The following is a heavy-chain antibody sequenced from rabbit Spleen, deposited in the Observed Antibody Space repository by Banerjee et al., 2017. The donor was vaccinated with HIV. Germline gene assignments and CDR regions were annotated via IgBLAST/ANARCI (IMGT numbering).Heavy chain of an antibody. J-gene: IGHJ4*01. Sequence: QSLEESGGDLVKPGASLTLTCTASGVSFSSNHYMCWVRQAPGKGPDWIACIYAGSSGNTYYASWAKGRFSMSRTSSTTVTLQMTSLTAADTATYFCARDLVAVIGWNFNLWGQGTLVTVS. CDR2: IYAGSSGNT. CDR1: GVSFSSNHY. D-gene: IGHD1-1*01. CDR3: ARDLVAVIGWNFNL. V-gene: IGHV1S40*01.